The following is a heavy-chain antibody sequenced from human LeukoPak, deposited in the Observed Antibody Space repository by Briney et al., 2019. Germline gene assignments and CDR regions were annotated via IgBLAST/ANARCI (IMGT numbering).Heavy chain of an antibody. CDR1: GGSISSFY. Sequence: SETLSLTCSVSGGSISSFYWSWIRQSPGKELEWIGCFSKIGSTSYNPALKSRVTISVDSSKNQFSLQLNSVTPADTAVYYCARDREEMASHPAASHIWGQGTMVTVAS. V-gene: IGHV4-59*01. D-gene: IGHD2-8*01. CDR3: ARDREEMASHPAASHI. CDR2: FSKIGST. J-gene: IGHJ3*02.